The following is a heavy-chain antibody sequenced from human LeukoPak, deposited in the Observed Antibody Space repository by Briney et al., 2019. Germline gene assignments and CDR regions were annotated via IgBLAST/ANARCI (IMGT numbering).Heavy chain of an antibody. V-gene: IGHV3-30-3*01. D-gene: IGHD5-18*01. CDR2: ISDDGSNK. Sequence: GGSLRLSCAASGFTFSSYAMHWVRQAPGKGLEWVAVISDDGSNKYYADSVKGRFTISRDNSKNTLYLQMNSLRAEDTAVYYCARAGRYSYGFWYYFDHWGQGTLVTVSS. J-gene: IGHJ4*02. CDR3: ARAGRYSYGFWYYFDH. CDR1: GFTFSSYA.